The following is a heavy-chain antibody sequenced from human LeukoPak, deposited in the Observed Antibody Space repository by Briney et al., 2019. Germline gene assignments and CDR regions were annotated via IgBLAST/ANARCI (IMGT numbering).Heavy chain of an antibody. J-gene: IGHJ4*02. CDR3: ARGKGGNWNYAIFNY. CDR1: GFTVSSNY. V-gene: IGHV3-13*01. D-gene: IGHD1-7*01. Sequence: GGSLRLSCAASGFTVSSNYMSWVRQATGKGLEWVSAIGSAGDTYYPGSVKGRFTISRENAKNFLYLQMNSLRAGDTAVYFCARGKGGNWNYAIFNYWGQGTLVTVSS. CDR2: IGSAGDT.